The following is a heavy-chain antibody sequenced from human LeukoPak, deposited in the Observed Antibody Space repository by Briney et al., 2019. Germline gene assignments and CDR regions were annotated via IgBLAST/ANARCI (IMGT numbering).Heavy chain of an antibody. CDR2: ISSGDNT. J-gene: IGHJ4*02. CDR1: GFTFNTNA. D-gene: IGHD5-24*01. V-gene: IGHV3-23*01. CDR3: AKDFEGRLQPLDY. Sequence: GGSLRLSCAASGFTFNTNAMSWVRQAPGKGLEWVSGISSGDNTYYVDSVKGWFTISRDNSKNTLFLQMNSLRAEDTAVYYCAKDFEGRLQPLDYWGQGTLVTVSS.